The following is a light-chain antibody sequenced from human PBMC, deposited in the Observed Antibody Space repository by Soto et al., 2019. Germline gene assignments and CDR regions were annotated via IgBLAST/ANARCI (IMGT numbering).Light chain of an antibody. CDR3: QQYDNLPT. CDR1: QDISTY. J-gene: IGKJ4*01. CDR2: DAS. V-gene: IGKV1-33*01. Sequence: DIQMTQSPSSLSASVGDRVTITCQASQDISTYLTLYQQKPGKAPKLLIYDASDLETGVPSRFSGSGSGTDFTFTISSLQPEDIATYYCQQYDNLPTFGGGTKVEIK.